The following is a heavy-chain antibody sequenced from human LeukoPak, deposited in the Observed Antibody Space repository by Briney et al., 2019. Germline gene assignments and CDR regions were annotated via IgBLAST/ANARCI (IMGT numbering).Heavy chain of an antibody. D-gene: IGHD6-13*01. CDR2: INPSGGRT. CDR1: GYTFTSYY. CDR3: ATGGGIAAAGRPYYYYYMDV. J-gene: IGHJ6*03. Sequence: ASVKVSCKASGYTFTSYYMHWVRQAPGQGLEWMGIINPSGGRTSYAQKFQGRVTMTRDTSTSTVYMELSSLRSEDTAVYYCATGGGIAAAGRPYYYYYMDVWGKGTTVTVSS. V-gene: IGHV1-46*01.